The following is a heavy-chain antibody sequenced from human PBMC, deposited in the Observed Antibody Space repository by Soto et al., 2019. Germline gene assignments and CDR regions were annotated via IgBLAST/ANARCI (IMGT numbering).Heavy chain of an antibody. J-gene: IGHJ4*02. D-gene: IGHD2-15*01. CDR1: GFTFSSYG. CDR3: ARYGGTYYFDY. V-gene: IGHV3-33*01. CDR2: IWYDGSNK. Sequence: GGSLRLSCAASGFTFSSYGMHWVRQAPGKGLEWVAVIWYDGSNKYYADSVKGRFTISRDNSKNTLYLQMNSLRAEDTAVYYCARYGGTYYFDYWGQGTLVTVSS.